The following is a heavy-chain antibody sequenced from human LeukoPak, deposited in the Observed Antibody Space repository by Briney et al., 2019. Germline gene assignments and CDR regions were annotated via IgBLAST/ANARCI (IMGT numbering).Heavy chain of an antibody. D-gene: IGHD1-26*01. CDR1: GYTFTSYG. J-gene: IGHJ6*02. V-gene: IGHV1-18*01. CDR3: AREWELLGFCCDGRLDV. Sequence: GASVKVSCKASGYTFTSYGISWVRQAPGQGLEWMGWISAYNGNTNYAQKLQGRVTMTTDTSTSTAYMELRSLRSDDTAVYYCAREWELLGFCCDGRLDVWGQGTTVTVAS. CDR2: ISAYNGNT.